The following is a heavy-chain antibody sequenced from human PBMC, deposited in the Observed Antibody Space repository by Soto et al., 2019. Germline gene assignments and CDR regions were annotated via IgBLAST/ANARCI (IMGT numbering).Heavy chain of an antibody. CDR3: TTARGLLWFGEFLIDHDY. D-gene: IGHD3-10*01. V-gene: IGHV3-15*01. J-gene: IGHJ4*02. Sequence: GGSLRLSCAASGFTFSNAWMSWVRQAPGKGLEWVGRIKSKTDGGTTDYAAPVKGRFTISRDDSKNTLYLQMNSLKTEDTAVYYCTTARGLLWFGEFLIDHDYWGQGTLVTVSS. CDR1: GFTFSNAW. CDR2: IKSKTDGGTT.